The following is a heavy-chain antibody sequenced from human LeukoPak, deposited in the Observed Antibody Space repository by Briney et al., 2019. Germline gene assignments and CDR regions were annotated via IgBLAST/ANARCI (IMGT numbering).Heavy chain of an antibody. V-gene: IGHV3-33*06. D-gene: IGHD3-22*01. CDR1: GFTFSSYG. CDR2: IWYDGSNK. J-gene: IGHJ3*02. CDR3: AKDSSGYYAQDAFDI. Sequence: GRSLRLSCAASGFTFSSYGMHWARQAPGKGLEWVAVIWYDGSNKYYADSVKGRFTISRDNSKNTLYLQMNSLRAEDTAVYYCAKDSSGYYAQDAFDIWGQGTMVTVSS.